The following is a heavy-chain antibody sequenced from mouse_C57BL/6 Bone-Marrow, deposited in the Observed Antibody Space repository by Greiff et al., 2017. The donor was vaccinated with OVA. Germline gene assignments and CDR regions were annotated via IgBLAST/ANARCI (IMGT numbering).Heavy chain of an antibody. D-gene: IGHD2-14*01. CDR2: IYPGSSDT. J-gene: IGHJ4*01. Sequence: VQLQQSGTVLARPGASVKMSCKTSGYTFTSYRMHWVKQRPGQGLEWIGAIYPGSSDTSYNQKFKGKAKLTAVKSSSTAYMELSSLTEEDSAVYCCTVRGKDDDGLDYWGQGTPVTVSA. CDR3: TVRGKDDDGLDY. V-gene: IGHV1-5*01. CDR1: GYTFTSYR.